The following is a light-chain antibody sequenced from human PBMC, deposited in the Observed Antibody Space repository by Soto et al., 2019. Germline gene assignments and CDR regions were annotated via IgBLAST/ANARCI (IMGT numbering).Light chain of an antibody. CDR1: SSDVGGYNY. CDR2: EVS. Sequence: QSVLTQPPSASGSPGQSVTISCTGTSSDVGGYNYVSWYQQHPGKAPKLMIYEVSKRPSGVPDRFSGSKSGNTASLTVSGLQAEYEADYYCSSYAGSTLYVFGTGTKVTVL. J-gene: IGLJ1*01. V-gene: IGLV2-8*01. CDR3: SSYAGSTLYV.